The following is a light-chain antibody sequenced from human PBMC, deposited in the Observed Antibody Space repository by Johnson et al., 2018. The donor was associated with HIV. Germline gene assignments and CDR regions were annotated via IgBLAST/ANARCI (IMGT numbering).Light chain of an antibody. CDR3: AAWDDSLNGYV. Sequence: QSVLTQPPSVSAAPGQKVTISCSGSGSNIGNTYVSWYHHLPGTAPKLLIYENNKRPSGIPDRFSGSKSGTSASLAIRGLQAEDEADSYCAAWDDSLNGYVFGTGTKVTVL. CDR1: GSNIGNTY. V-gene: IGLV1-51*02. J-gene: IGLJ1*01. CDR2: ENN.